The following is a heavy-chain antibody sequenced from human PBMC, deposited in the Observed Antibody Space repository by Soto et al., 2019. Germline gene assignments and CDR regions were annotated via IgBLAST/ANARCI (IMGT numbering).Heavy chain of an antibody. V-gene: IGHV4-30-2*01. CDR3: ARGSVVAIDY. J-gene: IGHJ4*02. CDR2: IYHGST. D-gene: IGHD2-21*01. Sequence: QLQLQESGSGLVKPSQTLSLTCAVSGGSISSSGYSWSWIRQPPGKGLEWIGYIYHGSTYYNPSLKSRVTISGDRSKNQFSLKLSSVTAADTSVYYWARGSVVAIDYWGQGTLVTVSS. CDR1: GGSISSSGYS.